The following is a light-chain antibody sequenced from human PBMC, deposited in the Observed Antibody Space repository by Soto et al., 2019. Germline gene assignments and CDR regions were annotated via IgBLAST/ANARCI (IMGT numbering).Light chain of an antibody. CDR3: CSSGGSPTYV. V-gene: IGLV2-23*02. CDR1: SSNVGSYKL. Sequence: SALTQPASVSGSPGRSITISCTGTSSNVGSYKLVSWYQQHPGKAPKLMIFEVNKRPSGVSNRFSGSKSGNTASLTISGLKVEDEADYYCCSSGGSPTYVFGTGTRSPS. J-gene: IGLJ1*01. CDR2: EVN.